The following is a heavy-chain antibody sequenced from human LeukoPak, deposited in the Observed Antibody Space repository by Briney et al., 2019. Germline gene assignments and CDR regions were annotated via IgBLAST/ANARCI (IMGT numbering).Heavy chain of an antibody. Sequence: GGSLRLSCATSGFTFSSYGMHWVRQAPGKGLEWVAFIRYDGSNKYYADSVKGRFTISRDNSKNTLYLQMNSLRAEDTAVYYCAKGPGRGYSYGYPGGDFDYWGQGTLVTVSS. CDR3: AKGPGRGYSYGYPGGDFDY. V-gene: IGHV3-30*02. J-gene: IGHJ4*02. CDR1: GFTFSSYG. CDR2: IRYDGSNK. D-gene: IGHD5-18*01.